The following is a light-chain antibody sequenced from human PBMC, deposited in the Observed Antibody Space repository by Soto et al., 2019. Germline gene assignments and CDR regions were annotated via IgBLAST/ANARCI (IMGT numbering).Light chain of an antibody. V-gene: IGLV1-40*01. CDR1: SSNIGAGYD. Sequence: QSVLTQPPSVSGAPGQRVTISCTGRSSNIGAGYDVHWYQQLPGTAPKLLIYGNSNRPSGVPDRFSGSKSGTSASLAITGLQAEDEADYYCQSYDSSLSGSVFCGGIKLTVL. J-gene: IGLJ2*01. CDR2: GNS. CDR3: QSYDSSLSGSV.